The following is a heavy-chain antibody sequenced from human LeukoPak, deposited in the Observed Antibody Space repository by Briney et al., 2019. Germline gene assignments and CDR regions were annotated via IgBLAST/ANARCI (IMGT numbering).Heavy chain of an antibody. CDR1: GFTVSNNY. J-gene: IGHJ4*02. CDR3: AGRRVLDASFDY. Sequence: GGSLRLSCAASGFTVSNNYMSWARQAPGKGLEWVPVIYSGDNTYYVESVKGRFTISRDNSKNTLFLQMNRLRAEDTAVYYCAGRRVLDASFDYWGQGTLVTVSS. D-gene: IGHD3-16*01. CDR2: IYSGDNT. V-gene: IGHV3-66*02.